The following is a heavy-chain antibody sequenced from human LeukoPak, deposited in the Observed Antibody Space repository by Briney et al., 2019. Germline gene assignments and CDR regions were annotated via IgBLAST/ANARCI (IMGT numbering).Heavy chain of an antibody. V-gene: IGHV4-31*03. CDR2: IYYSGGT. CDR3: ASREGVRVGYFDY. D-gene: IGHD3-10*01. CDR1: GGSISSGDYY. J-gene: IGHJ4*02. Sequence: SQTLSLTCTVSGGSISSGDYYWTWIRQHPGKGLEWIGYIYYSGGTSYNPSLKSGVTISVDTSKNQFSLKLSSVTAADTAVYYCASREGVRVGYFDYWGQGTLVTVSS.